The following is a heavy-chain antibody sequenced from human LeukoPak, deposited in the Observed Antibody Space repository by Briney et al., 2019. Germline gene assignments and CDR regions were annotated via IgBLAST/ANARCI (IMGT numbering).Heavy chain of an antibody. V-gene: IGHV3-23*01. D-gene: IGHD5-24*01. CDR2: ISGSGGST. CDR3: AKQVEMATNDYFDY. Sequence: GESLKISCAASGFTFSSYAMSWVRQAPGKGLEWVSAISGSGGSTYYADSVKGRFTISRDNSKNTLYLQMNSLRAEDTAVYYCAKQVEMATNDYFDYWGQGTLVTVSS. CDR1: GFTFSSYA. J-gene: IGHJ4*02.